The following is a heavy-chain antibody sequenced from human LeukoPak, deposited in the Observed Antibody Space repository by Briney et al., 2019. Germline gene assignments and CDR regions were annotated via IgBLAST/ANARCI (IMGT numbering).Heavy chain of an antibody. J-gene: IGHJ4*02. CDR2: IKQDGSEK. CDR3: ARVPHPHDLAAAPDY. CDR1: GFTFSSYW. Sequence: PGGSLRLSCAASGFTFSSYWMSWVRQAPGKGLEWVANIKQDGSEKYYVDSVKGRFTISRDNAKNSLYLQMNSLRAEDTAVYYCARVPHPHDLAAAPDYWGQGTLVTVSS. V-gene: IGHV3-7*01. D-gene: IGHD6-13*01.